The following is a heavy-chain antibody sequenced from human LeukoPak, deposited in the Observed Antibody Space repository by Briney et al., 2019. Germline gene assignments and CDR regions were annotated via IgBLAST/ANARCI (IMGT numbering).Heavy chain of an antibody. J-gene: IGHJ5*02. Sequence: SETLSPTCTVSGGSISSYYWSWIRQPPGKGLEWIGYIYYSGSTNYNPSLKSRVTISVDTSKNQFSLKLSSVTAADTAVYYCARHVYGSGQYNWFDPWGQGTLVTVSS. CDR3: ARHVYGSGQYNWFDP. D-gene: IGHD3-10*01. V-gene: IGHV4-59*08. CDR1: GGSISSYY. CDR2: IYYSGST.